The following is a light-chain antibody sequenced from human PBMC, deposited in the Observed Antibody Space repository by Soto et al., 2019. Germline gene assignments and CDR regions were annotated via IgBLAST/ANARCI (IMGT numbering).Light chain of an antibody. CDR1: SSDVGGYNY. J-gene: IGLJ1*01. CDR3: SSYAGSSNV. CDR2: EVN. V-gene: IGLV2-8*01. Sequence: QSALTQPPSASGSPGQSAAIFCTGTSSDVGGYNYVSWYQQHPGKAPKLMIYEVNKRPSGVPDRFSGSKSGNTASLTVSGLQAEDEADYYCSSYAGSSNVFGTGTKLTVL.